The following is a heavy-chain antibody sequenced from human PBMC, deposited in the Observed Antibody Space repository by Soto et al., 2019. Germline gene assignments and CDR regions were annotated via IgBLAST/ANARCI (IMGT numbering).Heavy chain of an antibody. Sequence: ETLSLTCDVAGGSITTSAISTSVRQSPGRGLEWIVKIAHDGHTIYNPSLSGRVTMSVDLSNSQFSLNVASVNAADTAVYFCAGGRDYDYWGQGTLVTVSS. CDR3: AGGRDYDY. CDR1: GGSITTSAI. V-gene: IGHV4-4*01. D-gene: IGHD1-26*01. J-gene: IGHJ4*02. CDR2: IAHDGHT.